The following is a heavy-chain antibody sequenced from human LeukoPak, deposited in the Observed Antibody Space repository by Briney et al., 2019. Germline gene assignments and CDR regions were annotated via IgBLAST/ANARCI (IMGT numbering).Heavy chain of an antibody. CDR2: IYYSGST. J-gene: IGHJ4*02. D-gene: IGHD3-3*01. Sequence: SGTLSLTCTVSGGSICSSSYYWGWIRQPPGKGREWVMSIYYSGSTYHTPSLKSRVTISGDTSKCPFSLKLGSVTAADTAVDYCARLRDDLWSGYSYRYFDYCGQGTLVTASS. CDR1: GGSICSSSYY. CDR3: ARLRDDLWSGYSYRYFDY. V-gene: IGHV4-39*01.